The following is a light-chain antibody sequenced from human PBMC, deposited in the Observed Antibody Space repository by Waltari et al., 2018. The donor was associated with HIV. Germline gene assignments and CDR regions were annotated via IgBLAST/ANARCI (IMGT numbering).Light chain of an antibody. V-gene: IGLV3-19*01. J-gene: IGLJ1*01. CDR3: NSRDSSGNHYV. CDR1: SLRNYY. Sequence: SSELTQDPAVSVALGQTVRITCQGDSLRNYYASWYQQKPGQAPILVIYGKNNRPSGIPDRFSGSSSGNTASLTITGAQAEDEADYYCNSRDSSGNHYVFTTGTKVTVL. CDR2: GKN.